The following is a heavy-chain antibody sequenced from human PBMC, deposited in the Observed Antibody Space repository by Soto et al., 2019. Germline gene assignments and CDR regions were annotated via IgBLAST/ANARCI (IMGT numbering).Heavy chain of an antibody. CDR1: GYIFTSYY. V-gene: IGHV1-46*03. J-gene: IGHJ5*02. CDR2: DYPHAATT. Sequence: QAQVVQSGAEARAPGASVKVSCKASGYIFTSYYIHWVRQAPGQGLEYLGVDYPHAATTYVAQKFEGRITVTMDRSTSTVDMELTSLTPEDTALYYRASDRDRAYWFDPGGQGTVFTVSS. CDR3: ASDRDRAYWFDP.